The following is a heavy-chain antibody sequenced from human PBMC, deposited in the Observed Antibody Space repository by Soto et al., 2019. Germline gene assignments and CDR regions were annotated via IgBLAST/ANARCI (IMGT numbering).Heavy chain of an antibody. D-gene: IGHD3-22*01. CDR3: ARKATNYYDSSGYPYYFDY. Sequence: GGSLRLSCAASGFTVSSNYMSWVRQAPGKGLEWVSVIYSGGSTYYADSVKGRFTISRDNSKNTLYLQMNSLRAEDTAVYYCARKATNYYDSSGYPYYFDYWGQGTLVTVSS. V-gene: IGHV3-53*01. CDR2: IYSGGST. J-gene: IGHJ4*02. CDR1: GFTVSSNY.